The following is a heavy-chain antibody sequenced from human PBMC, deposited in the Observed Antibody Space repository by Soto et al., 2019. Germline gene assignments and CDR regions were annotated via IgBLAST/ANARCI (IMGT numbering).Heavy chain of an antibody. CDR2: ISGSGGTT. V-gene: IGHV3-23*01. J-gene: IGHJ4*02. CDR3: AKDPQQWMTDFDN. Sequence: GGSLRVSCVASGFTFSNYAMSWVRQAPGKGLEWVSGISGSGGTTYYADSVKGRFTISRDNSKNTLFLQMNSLRAGDTAVYYCAKDPQQWMTDFDNWGQGALLTISS. CDR1: GFTFSNYA. D-gene: IGHD2-2*01.